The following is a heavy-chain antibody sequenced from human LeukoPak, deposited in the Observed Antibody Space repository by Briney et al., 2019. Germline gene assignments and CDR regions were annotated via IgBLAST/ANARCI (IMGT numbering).Heavy chain of an antibody. D-gene: IGHD4-23*01. J-gene: IGHJ4*02. CDR3: ARDDYGGNAGEIDY. Sequence: ASVKVSCKASGYTFTSYAMNWVRQAPGQGLEWMGWISAYNGNTNYAQKLQGRVTMTTDTSTSTAYMELRSLRSDDTAVYYCARDDYGGNAGEIDYWGQGTLVTVSS. CDR2: ISAYNGNT. CDR1: GYTFTSYA. V-gene: IGHV1-18*01.